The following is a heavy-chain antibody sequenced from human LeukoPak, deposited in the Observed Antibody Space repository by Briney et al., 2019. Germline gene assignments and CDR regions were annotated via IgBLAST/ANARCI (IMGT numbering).Heavy chain of an antibody. V-gene: IGHV3-21*01. CDR1: GFTFSSCS. J-gene: IGHJ4*02. CDR3: ARVMVYSYGYFDY. D-gene: IGHD5-18*01. CDR2: ISSSSSYI. Sequence: MSGGSLRLSCAASGFTFSSCSMNWVRQAPGKGLEWVSSISSSSSYIYYADSVKGRFTISRDNAKNSLYLQMNSLRAEDTAVYYCARVMVYSYGYFDYWGQGTLVTVSS.